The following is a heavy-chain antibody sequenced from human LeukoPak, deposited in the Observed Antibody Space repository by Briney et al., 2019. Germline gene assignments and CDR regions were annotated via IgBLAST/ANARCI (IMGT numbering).Heavy chain of an antibody. J-gene: IGHJ3*02. V-gene: IGHV1-69*04. D-gene: IGHD6-13*01. CDR1: GGTFSSYA. Sequence: SVKVSCKASGGTFSSYAISWVRQAPGQGLEWMGRIIPILGIANYAQKFQGRVTITADESTSTAYMELSRLRSDDTAVYYCARDPISRQQLVPRAFDIWGQGTMVTVSS. CDR3: ARDPISRQQLVPRAFDI. CDR2: IIPILGIA.